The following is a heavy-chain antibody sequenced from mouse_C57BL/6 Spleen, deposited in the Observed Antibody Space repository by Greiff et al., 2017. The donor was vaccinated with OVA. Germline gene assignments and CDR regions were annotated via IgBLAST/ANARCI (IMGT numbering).Heavy chain of an antibody. D-gene: IGHD2-3*01. V-gene: IGHV1-82*01. J-gene: IGHJ4*01. Sequence: QVQLKESGPELVKPGASVKISCKASGYAFSSSWMNWVKQRPGKGLEWIGRIYPGDGDTNYNGKFKGKATLTADKSSSTAYMQHSSLTSEDSAVYFCARGLLPPYYYAMDYWGQGTSVTVSS. CDR1: GYAFSSSW. CDR3: ARGLLPPYYYAMDY. CDR2: IYPGDGDT.